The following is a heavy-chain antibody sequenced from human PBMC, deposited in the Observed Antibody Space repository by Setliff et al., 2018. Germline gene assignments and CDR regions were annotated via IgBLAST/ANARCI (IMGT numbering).Heavy chain of an antibody. D-gene: IGHD3-16*01. CDR1: GATFSSYG. J-gene: IGHJ4*02. CDR2: TIPSFGST. CDR3: AKVPIWGSVDY. V-gene: IGHV1-69*05. Sequence: GASVKVSCKASGATFSSYGISWVRQAPGQGLEWMGGTIPSFGSTNYAQKFQDRVTIITDESTSTAYMELSSLRTEDTAVYYCAKVPIWGSVDYWGQGTLVTVSS.